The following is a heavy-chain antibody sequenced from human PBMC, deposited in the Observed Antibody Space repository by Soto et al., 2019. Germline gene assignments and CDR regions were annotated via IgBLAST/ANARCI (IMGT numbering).Heavy chain of an antibody. CDR1: GGSISSYY. CDR2: IHYSGST. V-gene: IGHV4-59*01. Sequence: QVQLQESGPGLVKPSETLSLTCTVSGGSISSYYWSWIRQSPGKGLEWIGYIHYSGSTKSNPSLKSRVTISVDTSRNQVSLKLSSVTAADSAVYFCARARYQLLHPYYSGMDVWGKGTTVTVSS. J-gene: IGHJ6*04. D-gene: IGHD2-2*01. CDR3: ARARYQLLHPYYSGMDV.